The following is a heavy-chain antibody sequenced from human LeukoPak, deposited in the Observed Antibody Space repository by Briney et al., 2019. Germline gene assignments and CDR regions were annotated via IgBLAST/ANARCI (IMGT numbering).Heavy chain of an antibody. CDR1: GGSVSSGSYY. Sequence: SETLSLTCTVSGGSVSSGSYYWSWIRQPPGKGLEWIGYIYYSGSTNYNPSLKSRVTISVDTSKNQFSLKLSSVTAADTAVYYCARDHANCSGGSCYLGKFDYWGQGTPVTVSS. J-gene: IGHJ4*02. D-gene: IGHD2-15*01. CDR3: ARDHANCSGGSCYLGKFDY. CDR2: IYYSGST. V-gene: IGHV4-61*01.